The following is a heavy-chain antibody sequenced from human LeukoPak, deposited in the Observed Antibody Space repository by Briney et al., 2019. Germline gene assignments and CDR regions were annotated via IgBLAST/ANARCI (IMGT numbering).Heavy chain of an antibody. CDR1: GYTFTNYY. J-gene: IGHJ4*02. D-gene: IGHD4-23*01. V-gene: IGHV1-46*01. CDR3: ARETAYVGLDY. Sequence: ASVKVSCKASGYTFTNYYVHWVRQAPGQGLEWMGIINTSGGSTTYAQKFQDRVTMTRDTATSTVYMEVSSLRSEDTALYYCARETAYVGLDYWGQGTLVTVSS. CDR2: INTSGGST.